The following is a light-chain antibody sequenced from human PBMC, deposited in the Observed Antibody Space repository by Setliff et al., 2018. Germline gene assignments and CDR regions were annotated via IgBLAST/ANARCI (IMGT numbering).Light chain of an antibody. J-gene: IGLJ1*01. CDR3: SSYTNSNTYV. Sequence: LTQPASVSGSPGQSITISCIGSGRDVGSYDFVSWYQQHPGKAPKLIIYDVTGRPSGVSDRFSGSKSGNTASLTISGLQAEDEADYYCSSYTNSNTYVFGTGTKVTVL. V-gene: IGLV2-14*03. CDR1: GRDVGSYDF. CDR2: DVT.